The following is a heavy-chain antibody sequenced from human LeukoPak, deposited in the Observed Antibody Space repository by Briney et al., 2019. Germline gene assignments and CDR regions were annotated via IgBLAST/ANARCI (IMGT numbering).Heavy chain of an antibody. Sequence: SETLSLTCAVYGGSFSGYYWSWIRQPPGKGLEWIGEINHSGSTNYNPSLKSRVTISVDTSKNQFSLKLSSVTAADTAVYYCARGLAARRDYWGQGTLVTVSS. J-gene: IGHJ4*02. CDR1: GGSFSGYY. CDR3: ARGLAARRDY. D-gene: IGHD6-6*01. CDR2: INHSGST. V-gene: IGHV4-34*01.